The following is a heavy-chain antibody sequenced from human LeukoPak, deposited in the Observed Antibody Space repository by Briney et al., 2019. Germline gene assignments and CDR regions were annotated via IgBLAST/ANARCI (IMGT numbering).Heavy chain of an antibody. CDR1: GFTFSSYA. Sequence: GVSLRLSCAASGFTFSSYAMNWVRQAPGKGLEWVAVISNDGANKYYADSVKGRFTISRDNSKNTLDLQMNSLRAEDTAVYYCAKDKAFDIWGQGRMVTVSS. CDR3: AKDKAFDI. V-gene: IGHV3-30-3*01. J-gene: IGHJ3*02. CDR2: ISNDGANK.